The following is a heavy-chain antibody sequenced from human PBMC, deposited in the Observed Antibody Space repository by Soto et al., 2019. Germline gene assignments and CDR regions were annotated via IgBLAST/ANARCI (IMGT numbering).Heavy chain of an antibody. CDR1: GYTFTKYA. Sequence: ASVKVSCKASGYTFTKYALHWVRQAPGQRLEWMGWINAGNGNTKYSQKFQVRVTITRDTSASTSYMQLSSLRSEDTAVYYCARGEGYCSGGTCYRWFDPWGQGTLVTVSS. V-gene: IGHV1-3*01. CDR2: INAGNGNT. D-gene: IGHD2-15*01. CDR3: ARGEGYCSGGTCYRWFDP. J-gene: IGHJ5*02.